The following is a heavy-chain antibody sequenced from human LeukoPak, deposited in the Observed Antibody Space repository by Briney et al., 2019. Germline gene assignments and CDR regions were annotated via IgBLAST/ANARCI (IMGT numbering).Heavy chain of an antibody. CDR2: IYHSGST. V-gene: IGHV4-38-2*02. CDR1: GYSISSDYY. J-gene: IGHJ4*02. CDR3: ARDRPYYDR. D-gene: IGHD3-22*01. Sequence: SETLSLTCTVSGYSISSDYYWGWIRQPPGKGLEWIGSIYHSGSTYYNPSLKSRVTISVDTSKNQFSLKLRSVTAADTALYYCARDRPYYDRWGQGTLVTVSS.